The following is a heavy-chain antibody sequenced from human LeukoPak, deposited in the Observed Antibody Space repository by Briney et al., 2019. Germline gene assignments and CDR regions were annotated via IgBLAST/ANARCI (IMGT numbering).Heavy chain of an antibody. J-gene: IGHJ4*02. CDR2: MNPNTGNT. V-gene: IGHV1-8*02. Sequence: ASVKVSCKASGGTFSSYAISWVRQAPGQGLEWMGWMNPNTGNTGYAQTFQGRVTMTRNTSINTAYMELRSLRSDDTAVYYCARDRLTHYYDSNHFDYWGQGTLVTVSS. D-gene: IGHD3-22*01. CDR1: GGTFSSYA. CDR3: ARDRLTHYYDSNHFDY.